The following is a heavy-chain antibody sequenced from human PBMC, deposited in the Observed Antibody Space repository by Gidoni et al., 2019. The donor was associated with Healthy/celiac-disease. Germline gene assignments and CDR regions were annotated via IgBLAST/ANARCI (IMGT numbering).Heavy chain of an antibody. Sequence: EVQLVESGGGLVQPGRSLRLSCAASGFTFDDYAMHWVRQAQGKGLEWVSGISWNSGSIGYADSVKGRFTISRDNAKNSLYLQMNSLRAEDTALYYCAKDMATGYDSSGYFDYWGQGTLVTVSS. CDR1: GFTFDDYA. CDR3: AKDMATGYDSSGYFDY. J-gene: IGHJ4*02. CDR2: ISWNSGSI. V-gene: IGHV3-9*01. D-gene: IGHD3-22*01.